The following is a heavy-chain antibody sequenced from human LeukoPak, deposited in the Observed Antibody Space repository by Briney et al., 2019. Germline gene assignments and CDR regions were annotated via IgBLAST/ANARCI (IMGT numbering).Heavy chain of an antibody. CDR2: ISWNSGSI. J-gene: IGHJ6*02. CDR3: AKGRYYYYGMDV. Sequence: GRSLRLSCAASGFTFDDYAMHWVRQAPGKGLEWVSGISWNSGSIAYADSVKGRFTISRDNAKNSLYLQMNSLRAEDTALYYCAKGRYYYYGMDVWGQGTTVTVSS. V-gene: IGHV3-9*01. CDR1: GFTFDDYA.